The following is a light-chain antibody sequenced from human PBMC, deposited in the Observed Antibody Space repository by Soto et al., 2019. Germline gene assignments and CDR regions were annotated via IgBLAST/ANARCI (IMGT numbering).Light chain of an antibody. V-gene: IGKV3-20*01. CDR1: ESVSSNY. J-gene: IGKJ1*01. Sequence: EVMLTQSPGTLALSPGERATLSCRASESVSSNYLAWYQQKSGQAPRLLIYGASNRATGIPDRFSGSGSGTDLTLTIRRLEPEDFAVYYCQQYDTSPRPFGQGTKVEFK. CDR3: QQYDTSPRP. CDR2: GAS.